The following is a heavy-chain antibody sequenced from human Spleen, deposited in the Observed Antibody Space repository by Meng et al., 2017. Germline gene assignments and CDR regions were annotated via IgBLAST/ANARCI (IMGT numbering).Heavy chain of an antibody. D-gene: IGHD3-22*01. V-gene: IGHV3-53*05. CDR1: GFIISSNY. CDR3: ARNPLNYYDIGVMTD. J-gene: IGHJ4*02. CDR2: IYSDGRT. Sequence: CSAAAGFIISSNYMNWIRHPPGKGLEWGSLIYSDGRTYYADSVEGRFTISRDTSKNTLLLQMNSLRAEDTAVYYCARNPLNYYDIGVMTDWGRGTLVTVSS.